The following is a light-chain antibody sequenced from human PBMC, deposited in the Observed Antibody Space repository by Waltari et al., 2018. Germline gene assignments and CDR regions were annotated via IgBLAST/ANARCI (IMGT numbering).Light chain of an antibody. V-gene: IGLV4-69*01. J-gene: IGLJ3*02. CDR2: LNSDGSH. CDR1: SGHSSYA. CDR3: QTWGTGGV. Sequence: QLVLTQSPSASASLGASVKLTCTLSSGHSSYAIARHQQQPEKGPRYLMKLNSDGSHSKGDGIPDRFSGSSSGAERYLTISSLQSEDEADYYCQTWGTGGVFGGGTKLTVL.